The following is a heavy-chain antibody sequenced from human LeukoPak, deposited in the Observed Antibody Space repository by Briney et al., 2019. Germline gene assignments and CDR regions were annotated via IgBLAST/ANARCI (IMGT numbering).Heavy chain of an antibody. CDR1: GGSFSGYY. J-gene: IGHJ1*01. CDR2: INHSGST. V-gene: IGHV4-34*01. Sequence: TETLSLTCAVYGGSFSGYYWSWIRQPPGKGLEWIGEINHSGSTNYNSSLKSRVTISVDTSKNQFSLKLSSVTAADTAVYYCARAARSGSPANFQHWGQGTLVTVSS. D-gene: IGHD1-26*01. CDR3: ARAARSGSPANFQH.